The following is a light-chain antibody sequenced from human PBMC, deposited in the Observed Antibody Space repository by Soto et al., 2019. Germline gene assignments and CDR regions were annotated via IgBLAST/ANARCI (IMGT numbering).Light chain of an antibody. CDR1: QSISSY. CDR2: AAS. CDR3: QQSYSTPWT. J-gene: IGKJ1*01. V-gene: IGKV1-39*01. Sequence: DIQMTQSPSSLSASVGDRVTITCRASQSISSYLNWYQQKPGKAPKLLIYAASSLQSGVPSMFSGSGSGTDFTLTISSLQPEDVATYYCQQSYSTPWTFGQGTKVEIK.